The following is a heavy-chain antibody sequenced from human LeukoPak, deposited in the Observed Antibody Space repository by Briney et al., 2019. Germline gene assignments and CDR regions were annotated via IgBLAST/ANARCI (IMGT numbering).Heavy chain of an antibody. CDR3: AKVPLGYCCGGSCSGPYYFDY. Sequence: PGGTLRLSCAASGFTFSSYARSWVRQAPGKGLEWVSAISGSGGSTYYADSVRGRFTISRDNTKHTLYLQMNSLRAEDTAVYYSAKVPLGYCCGGSCSGPYYFDYWGQGTLVTVSS. CDR1: GFTFSSYA. D-gene: IGHD2-15*01. V-gene: IGHV3-23*01. CDR2: ISGSGGST. J-gene: IGHJ4*02.